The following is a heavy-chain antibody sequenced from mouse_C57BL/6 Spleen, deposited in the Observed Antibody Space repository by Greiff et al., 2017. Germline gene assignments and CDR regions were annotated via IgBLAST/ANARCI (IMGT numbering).Heavy chain of an antibody. CDR1: GYAFSSSW. D-gene: IGHD1-1*01. J-gene: IGHJ1*03. CDR2: IYPGDGDT. Sequence: VMLVESGPELVKPGASVKISCKASGYAFSSSWMNWVKQRPGKGLEWIGRIYPGDGDTNYNGKFKGKATLTADKSSSTAYMQLSSLTSEDSAVYFCARGTVVAPYGYFDVWGTGTTVTVSS. CDR3: ARGTVVAPYGYFDV. V-gene: IGHV1-82*01.